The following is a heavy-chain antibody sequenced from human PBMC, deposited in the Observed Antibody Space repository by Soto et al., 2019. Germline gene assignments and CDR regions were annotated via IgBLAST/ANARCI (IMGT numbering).Heavy chain of an antibody. D-gene: IGHD6-6*01. CDR1: GFSLSTSDVG. Sequence: SGPTQVNPTKPLTLTCPFSGFSLSTSDVGVGWIRQPPGKALEWLAIIYWDDDKRYSPSLKSRLTITKDTSKNQVVLTVTNMDPVDTATYYCAHSKYSRSSFDYWGQGTLVTVSS. J-gene: IGHJ4*02. V-gene: IGHV2-5*02. CDR2: IYWDDDK. CDR3: AHSKYSRSSFDY.